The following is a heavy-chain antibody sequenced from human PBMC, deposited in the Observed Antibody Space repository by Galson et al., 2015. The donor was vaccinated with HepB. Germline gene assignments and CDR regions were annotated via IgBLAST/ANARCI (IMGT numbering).Heavy chain of an antibody. V-gene: IGHV3-33*01. J-gene: IGHJ3*02. CDR1: GFTFSSYG. CDR2: IWYDGSNK. CDR3: ARERLWFGELDAFDI. D-gene: IGHD3-10*01. Sequence: SLRLSCAASGFTFSSYGMHWVRQAPGKGLEWVALIWYDGSNKYYADSVKGRFTISRDNSKNTLFLQMNSLRGKDTAVYYCARERLWFGELDAFDIWGQGTMVTVSS.